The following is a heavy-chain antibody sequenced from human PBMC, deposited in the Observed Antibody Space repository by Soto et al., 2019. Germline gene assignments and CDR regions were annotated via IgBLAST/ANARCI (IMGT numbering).Heavy chain of an antibody. CDR2: ISAYNGNT. D-gene: IGHD2-2*01. Sequence: ASVKVSCKASGYTFTSYGISWVRQAPGQGLEWMGWISAYNGNTNYAQKLQGRVTMTTDTSTSTAYMELRSLRSDDTAVCYCARAGVIGYCSSTSCYAVGDYWGQGTLVTVSS. CDR3: ARAGVIGYCSSTSCYAVGDY. J-gene: IGHJ4*02. CDR1: GYTFTSYG. V-gene: IGHV1-18*01.